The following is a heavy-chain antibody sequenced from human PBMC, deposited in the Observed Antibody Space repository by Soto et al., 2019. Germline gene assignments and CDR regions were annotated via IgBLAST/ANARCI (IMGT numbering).Heavy chain of an antibody. V-gene: IGHV1-8*01. CDR2: MNPNSGNT. D-gene: IGHD3-16*02. CDR3: ARWVYYDYIWGSYRPQNAFDX. J-gene: IGHJ3*02. Sequence: ASVKVSCKASGYTFTSYDINWVRQATGQGLEWMGWMNPNSGNTGYAQKFQGRVTMTRNTSISTAYMELSSLRSEDTAVYYCARWVYYDYIWGSYRPQNAFDXWGQGTMVTVSS. CDR1: GYTFTSYD.